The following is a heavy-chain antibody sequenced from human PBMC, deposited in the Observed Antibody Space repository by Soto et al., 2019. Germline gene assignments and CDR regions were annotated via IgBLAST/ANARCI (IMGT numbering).Heavy chain of an antibody. V-gene: IGHV3-15*07. J-gene: IGHJ6*02. CDR1: GFTFSNAW. D-gene: IGHD2-2*01. CDR3: TTDPNIVVVPAAMPSRGYYYYGMDV. Sequence: GGSLRLSCAASGFTFSNAWMNWVRQAPGKGLEWVGRIKSKTDGGTTDYAAPVKGRFTISRADSKNTLYLQMNSLKTEDTAVYYCTTDPNIVVVPAAMPSRGYYYYGMDVWGQGTTVTVSS. CDR2: IKSKTDGGTT.